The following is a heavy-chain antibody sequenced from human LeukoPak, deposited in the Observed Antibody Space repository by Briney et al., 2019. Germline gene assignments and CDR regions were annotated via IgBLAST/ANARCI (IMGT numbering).Heavy chain of an antibody. Sequence: GGSLRLSCAASGFTVSSNYMSWVRQAPGKGLEWASVIYSGGSTYYADSVKGRFTISRHNSKNTLYLQMNSLRAEDTAVYYCASSHPSYYFDYWGQGTLVTVSS. CDR1: GFTVSSNY. J-gene: IGHJ4*02. D-gene: IGHD6-6*01. V-gene: IGHV3-53*04. CDR2: IYSGGST. CDR3: ASSHPSYYFDY.